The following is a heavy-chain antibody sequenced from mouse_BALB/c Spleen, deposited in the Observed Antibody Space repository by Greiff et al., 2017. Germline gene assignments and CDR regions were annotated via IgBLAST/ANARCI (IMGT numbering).Heavy chain of an antibody. Sequence: EVKLVESGGGLVKPGGSLKLSCAASGFTFSSYAMSWVRQSPEKRLEWVAEISSGGSYTYYPDTVTGRFTISRDNAKNTLYLEMSSLRSEDTAMYYCAMDYSYAMDYWGQGTSVTVSS. J-gene: IGHJ4*01. V-gene: IGHV5-9-4*01. CDR2: ISSGGSYT. CDR3: AMDYSYAMDY. CDR1: GFTFSSYA.